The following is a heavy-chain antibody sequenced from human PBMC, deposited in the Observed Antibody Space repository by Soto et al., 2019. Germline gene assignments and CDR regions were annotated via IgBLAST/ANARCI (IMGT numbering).Heavy chain of an antibody. V-gene: IGHV4-4*07. J-gene: IGHJ5*02. CDR1: GGSISSYY. CDR2: IYTSGST. D-gene: IGHD4-17*01. CDR3: ASTPPTVTTGELRFDP. Sequence: GTLSLTCTVSGGSISSYYWSWIRQPAGKGLEWIGRIYTSGSTNYNPSLKSRVTMSVDTSKNQFSLKLSSATAADTAVYYCASTPPTVTTGELRFDPWGQGTLVTVSS.